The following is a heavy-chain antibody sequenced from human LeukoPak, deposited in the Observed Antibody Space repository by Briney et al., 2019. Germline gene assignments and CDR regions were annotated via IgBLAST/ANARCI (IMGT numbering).Heavy chain of an antibody. D-gene: IGHD2-2*01. Sequence: GGSLRLSCAASGFTFSGFALSWVRLAPRKGLEWVSTISGSGDITYYADSVKGRFTISRDDSKNTLYLQMNSLRAEDTAVFYCAKGAPCGSTNCYYFYGMDVWGQGTTVTVSS. CDR1: GFTFSGFA. CDR3: AKGAPCGSTNCYYFYGMDV. CDR2: ISGSGDIT. J-gene: IGHJ6*02. V-gene: IGHV3-23*01.